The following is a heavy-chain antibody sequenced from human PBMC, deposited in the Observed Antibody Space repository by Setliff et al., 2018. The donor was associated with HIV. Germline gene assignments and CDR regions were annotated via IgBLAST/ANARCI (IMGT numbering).Heavy chain of an antibody. CDR3: VRHGNQWLVTVDY. CDR2: IYPSGSA. CDR1: GDSISSTTYY. Sequence: SETLSLTCTVSGDSISSTTYYWGWIRQPPGKGLEWIGSIYPSGSAFYNPSLKSPVTMSVDTSRNQFSLKLSSVTAADAAIYYCVRHGNQWLVTVDYWGQGTLVTVSS. V-gene: IGHV4-39*01. D-gene: IGHD6-19*01. J-gene: IGHJ4*02.